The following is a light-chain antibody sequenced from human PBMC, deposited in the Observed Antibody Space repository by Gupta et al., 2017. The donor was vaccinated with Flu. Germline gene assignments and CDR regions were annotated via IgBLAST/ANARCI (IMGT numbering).Light chain of an antibody. CDR3: QQRDSTPGT. Sequence: DIQMTQSPSSLSASVGDRVTITCRASQSISSYLNWYQQKPGKAPKLLIYAASRVKSGVPSRFSGSGSGTDFTLTISSRQPEDFATYYCQQRDSTPGTFSQGTKVEIK. CDR2: AAS. J-gene: IGKJ1*01. CDR1: QSISSY. V-gene: IGKV1-39*01.